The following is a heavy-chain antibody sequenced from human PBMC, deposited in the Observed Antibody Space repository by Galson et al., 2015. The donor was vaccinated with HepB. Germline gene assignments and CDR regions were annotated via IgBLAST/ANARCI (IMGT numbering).Heavy chain of an antibody. CDR1: GFTLSSYS. J-gene: IGHJ5*02. Sequence: SLRLSCAASGFTLSSYSMHWVRQAPGKGLEWVAVTSYDGINKYYADSVKGRFTISRDNSKNTLYLQMNNLRAEDTAVYYCARDFLESTQSNWFDPWGQGTLVTVSS. D-gene: IGHD3-3*01. CDR2: TSYDGINK. V-gene: IGHV3-30-3*01. CDR3: ARDFLESTQSNWFDP.